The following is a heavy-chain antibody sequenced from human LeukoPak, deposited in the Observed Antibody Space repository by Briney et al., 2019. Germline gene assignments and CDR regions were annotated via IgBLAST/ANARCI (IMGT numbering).Heavy chain of an antibody. CDR3: AREKTGDPCFDY. D-gene: IGHD7-27*01. CDR2: ISSSSSYI. V-gene: IGHV3-21*01. Sequence: GGSLRLSCAASGFTFSSYSMNWVRQAPGKGLEWVSSISSSSSYICYADSVKGRFTISRDNAKNSLYLQMNSLRAEDTAVCYCAREKTGDPCFDYWGQGTLVTVSS. CDR1: GFTFSSYS. J-gene: IGHJ4*02.